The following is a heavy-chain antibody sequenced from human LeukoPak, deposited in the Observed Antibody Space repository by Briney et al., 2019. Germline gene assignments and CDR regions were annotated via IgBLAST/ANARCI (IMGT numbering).Heavy chain of an antibody. Sequence: GGSLRLSCAVSGFTFSSYWMHWVRQVPGEGPVWISRISTDGTTTTYADSVKGRFTISRDNAKNTLYLQMNSLRAEDTAVYYCARATLTSLVVISSYWGQGTLVTVSS. D-gene: IGHD3-22*01. J-gene: IGHJ4*02. V-gene: IGHV3-74*01. CDR1: GFTFSSYW. CDR2: ISTDGTTT. CDR3: ARATLTSLVVISSY.